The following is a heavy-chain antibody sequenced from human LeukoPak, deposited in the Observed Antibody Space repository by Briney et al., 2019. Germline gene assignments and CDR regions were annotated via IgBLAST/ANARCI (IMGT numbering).Heavy chain of an antibody. V-gene: IGHV3-33*01. CDR1: GFTFSSYG. D-gene: IGHD6-13*01. CDR2: IWYDESNK. J-gene: IGHJ6*04. Sequence: PGRSLRLSCAASGFTFSSYGMHWVRQAPGKGLEWVAVIWYDESNKYYADSVKGRFTISRDNSKNTLYLQMNSLRAEDTAVYYCARVGSGYSSSWYENYYYGMDVWGKGTTVTVSS. CDR3: ARVGSGYSSSWYENYYYGMDV.